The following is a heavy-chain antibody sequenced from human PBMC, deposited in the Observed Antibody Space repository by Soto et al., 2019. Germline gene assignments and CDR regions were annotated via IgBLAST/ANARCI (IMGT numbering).Heavy chain of an antibody. CDR3: AREPDLTGYFDY. Sequence: GGSLRLSCAASGFTFSSYAMHWVRQAPGKGLEWVAVISYDGSNKYYADSVKGRFTISRDNSKNTLYLQMNSLRAEDTAVYYCAREPDLTGYFDYWGQGTLVTVS. V-gene: IGHV3-30-3*01. J-gene: IGHJ4*02. CDR2: ISYDGSNK. CDR1: GFTFSSYA.